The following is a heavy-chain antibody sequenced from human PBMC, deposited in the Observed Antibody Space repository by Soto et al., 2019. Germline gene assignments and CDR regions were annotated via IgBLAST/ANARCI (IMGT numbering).Heavy chain of an antibody. CDR1: GFTLSGYS. CDR3: VGYSSSTSSHTVGY. J-gene: IGHJ4*02. CDR2: ISSSSSYI. Sequence: PGGCVRSSSAASGFTLSGYSMNWLRKAPGKGLEWVSSISSSSSYISYADSVKGRFTISRDNAKNSLYLQMNSLRAEDTAVYYCVGYSSSTSSHTVGYWGQGTLVT. D-gene: IGHD2-2*02. V-gene: IGHV3-21*01.